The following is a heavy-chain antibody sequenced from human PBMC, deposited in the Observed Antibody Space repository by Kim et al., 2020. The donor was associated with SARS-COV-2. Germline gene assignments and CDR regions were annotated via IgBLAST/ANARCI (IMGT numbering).Heavy chain of an antibody. Sequence: GGSLRLSCAASGFTFSKSGMHWVRHAPGKGLEWVAVISNDGRSKYYVDSVKGRFTISRDNSKNTLYLQMNSLRPEDTAFYYCAKGGTKEDFDYWGQGTLV. D-gene: IGHD1-7*01. J-gene: IGHJ4*02. CDR2: ISNDGRSK. V-gene: IGHV3-30*18. CDR3: AKGGTKEDFDY. CDR1: GFTFSKSG.